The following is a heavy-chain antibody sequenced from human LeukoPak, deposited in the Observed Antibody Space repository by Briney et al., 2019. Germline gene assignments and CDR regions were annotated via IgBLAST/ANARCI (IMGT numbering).Heavy chain of an antibody. CDR3: ARGGRYGSGSYWFH. J-gene: IGHJ4*02. Sequence: SETLSLTCAVYGGSFSGYYWSWIRQPPGKGLEWIGEINHSGSTNYNPSLKSRVTISVDTSKNQFSLKLSSVTAADTAVYYCARGGRYGSGSYWFHWGQGTLVTVSS. D-gene: IGHD3-10*01. CDR1: GGSFSGYY. CDR2: INHSGST. V-gene: IGHV4-34*01.